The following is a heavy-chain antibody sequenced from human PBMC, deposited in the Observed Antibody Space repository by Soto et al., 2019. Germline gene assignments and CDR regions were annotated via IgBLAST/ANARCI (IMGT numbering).Heavy chain of an antibody. CDR2: TDSCGEK. CDR1: GLSITDSEMG. V-gene: IGHV2-26*01. J-gene: IGHJ5*01. D-gene: IGHD6-19*01. Sequence: QVTLKESGPVLVKPTEPLTLRCTVSGLSITDSEMGVSWIRQPPGQPLEWLAHTDSCGEKSYRTYLKSRLAISKYTSKSQIALTMTNMDPADTATYYCARRHLAVAVSPWFVSWGQGIPVTLSS. CDR3: ARRHLAVAVSPWFVS.